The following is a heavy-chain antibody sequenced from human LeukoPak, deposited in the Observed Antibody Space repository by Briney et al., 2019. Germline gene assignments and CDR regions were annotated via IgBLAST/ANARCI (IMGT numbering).Heavy chain of an antibody. CDR1: GGSISSYY. J-gene: IGHJ4*02. CDR2: IYYSGST. V-gene: IGHV4-59*01. CDR3: ARVVGGSGSYIGY. D-gene: IGHD3-10*01. Sequence: SETLSLTCTVSGGSISSYYWSWIRQPPGKGLEWIGYIYYSGSTNYNPSLKSRVTISVDTSKNQFSLKLSSVTAADTAVYYCARVVGGSGSYIGYWGQGTLVTVSS.